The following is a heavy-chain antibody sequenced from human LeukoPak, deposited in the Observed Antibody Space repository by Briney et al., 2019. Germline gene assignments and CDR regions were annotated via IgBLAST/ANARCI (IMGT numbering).Heavy chain of an antibody. CDR3: AKGLRYYDSSGPLDY. V-gene: IGHV3-30*18. D-gene: IGHD3-22*01. J-gene: IGHJ4*02. CDR2: ISYDGSNK. Sequence: PGGSLRLSCAASGFSFSSYGIHWVRQAPGKGLEWVAVISYDGSNKYYADSVKGRFTISRDNSKNTLYLQMNSLRAEDTAVYYCAKGLRYYDSSGPLDYWGQGTLVTVSS. CDR1: GFSFSSYG.